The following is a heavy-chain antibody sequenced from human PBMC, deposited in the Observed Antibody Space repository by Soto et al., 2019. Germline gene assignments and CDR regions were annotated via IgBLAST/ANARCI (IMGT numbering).Heavy chain of an antibody. V-gene: IGHV4-39*01. J-gene: IGHJ3*02. CDR2: IYYSGST. CDR3: ARGNHDYGALRAFDI. D-gene: IGHD4-17*01. Sequence: QLQLQESGPGLGKPSETLSLTCTVSGGSISSSSHYWGWIRQPPGKGLEWIGTIYYSGSTYYNPSLKSRVTISVDTSKNQFSLKLSSVTAADTAVYYCARGNHDYGALRAFDIWGQGTMVTVSS. CDR1: GGSISSSSHY.